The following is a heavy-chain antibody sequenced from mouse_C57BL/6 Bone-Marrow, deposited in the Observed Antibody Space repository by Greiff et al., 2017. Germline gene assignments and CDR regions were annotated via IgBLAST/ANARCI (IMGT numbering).Heavy chain of an antibody. CDR2: ISYDGSN. D-gene: IGHD1-1*01. V-gene: IGHV3-6*01. Sequence: EVQVVESGPGLVKPSQSLSLTCSVTGYSITSGYYWNWIRQFPGNKLEWMGYISYDGSNNYNPSLKNRISITRDTSKNQFFLKLNSVTTEDTATYYCANYYYGKSYGDYAMDYWGQGTSVTVSS. CDR3: ANYYYGKSYGDYAMDY. CDR1: GYSITSGYY. J-gene: IGHJ4*01.